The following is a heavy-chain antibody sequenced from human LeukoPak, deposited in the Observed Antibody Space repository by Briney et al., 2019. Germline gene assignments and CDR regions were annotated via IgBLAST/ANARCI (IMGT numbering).Heavy chain of an antibody. V-gene: IGHV3-11*05. J-gene: IGHJ4*02. CDR2: ISSSSIYT. D-gene: IGHD2-15*01. CDR3: ARGSPPDY. CDR1: GFIFSDYY. Sequence: GGSLTLSCAASGFIFSDYYMSWIRQAPGKGLEWLSYISSSSIYTSYADSVKGRFTISRDNAKNSLYLQLNSLRAEDTVVYYCARGSPPDYWGQGTLVTVSS.